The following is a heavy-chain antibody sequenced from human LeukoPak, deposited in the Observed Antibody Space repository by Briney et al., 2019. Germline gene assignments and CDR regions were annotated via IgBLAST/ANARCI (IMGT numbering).Heavy chain of an antibody. Sequence: SQTLSLTCTVSGGSISSGGYYWSWIRQHPGKGLEWIGYIYYSGSTYCNPSLKSRVTISVDTSKDQFSLKLSSVTAADTAVYYCAGLSSGWYEGDYWGQGTLVTVSS. CDR2: IYYSGST. CDR1: GGSISSGGYY. D-gene: IGHD6-19*01. J-gene: IGHJ4*02. CDR3: AGLSSGWYEGDY. V-gene: IGHV4-31*03.